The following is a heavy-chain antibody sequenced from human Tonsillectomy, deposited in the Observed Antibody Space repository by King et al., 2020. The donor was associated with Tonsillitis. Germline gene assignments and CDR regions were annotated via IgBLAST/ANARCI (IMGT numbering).Heavy chain of an antibody. V-gene: IGHV1-8*01. CDR3: AREYGEMATTQGASYYYYMDV. CDR2: MNPNSGNT. CDR1: GYTFTSYD. J-gene: IGHJ6*03. Sequence: QLVQSGAEVKKPGASVKVSCKASGYTFTSYDINWVRQATGQGLEWMGWMNPNSGNTGYAQKFQGRVTMTRNTSISTAYMELSSLRSEDTAVYYCAREYGEMATTQGASYYYYMDVWGKGTTVTVSS. D-gene: IGHD5-24*01.